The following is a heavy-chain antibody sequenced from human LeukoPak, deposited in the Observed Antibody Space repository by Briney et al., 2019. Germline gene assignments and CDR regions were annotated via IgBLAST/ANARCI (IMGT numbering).Heavy chain of an antibody. CDR3: ARDGDYGDLYYYYGMDV. CDR1: GFTFSSYA. Sequence: GRSLRLSCAASGFTFSSYAMHWVRQAPGKGLEWVAVISYDGSNKYYADSVKGRFTISRDNSKNTLYLQMNSLRAEDTAVYYCARDGDYGDLYYYYGMDVWGQGTTVTVSS. V-gene: IGHV3-30-3*01. D-gene: IGHD4-17*01. CDR2: ISYDGSNK. J-gene: IGHJ6*02.